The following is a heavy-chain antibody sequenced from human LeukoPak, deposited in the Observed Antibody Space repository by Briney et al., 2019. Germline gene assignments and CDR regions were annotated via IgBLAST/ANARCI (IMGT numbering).Heavy chain of an antibody. V-gene: IGHV1-2*02. CDR2: INPNSGGT. J-gene: IGHJ5*02. D-gene: IGHD2-2*01. CDR3: ARDHCSSTSCRNVGHWFDP. CDR1: GYTFTGYY. Sequence: AASVKVSCKASGYTFTGYYMHWVRQAPGQGLEWMGWINPNSGGTNYAQKFQGRVTMTRDTSISTAYMELSRLRSDDTAVYYCARDHCSSTSCRNVGHWFDPWGQGTLVTVSS.